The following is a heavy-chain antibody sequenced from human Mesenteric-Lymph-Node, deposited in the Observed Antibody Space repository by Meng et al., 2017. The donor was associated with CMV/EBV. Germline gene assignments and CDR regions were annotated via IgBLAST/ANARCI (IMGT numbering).Heavy chain of an antibody. Sequence: GGSLRLSCAASGFTFSDYCMSWIRQAPGKGLEWVSYIRNTGKTIYYADSMEGRFTISRDNAKNSLYLQVNSLRAEDTAVYYCARASWYSSDYYYYYGMDVWGQGTTVTVSS. CDR2: IRNTGKTI. CDR1: GFTFSDYC. J-gene: IGHJ6*02. V-gene: IGHV3-11*04. D-gene: IGHD6-13*01. CDR3: ARASWYSSDYYYYYGMDV.